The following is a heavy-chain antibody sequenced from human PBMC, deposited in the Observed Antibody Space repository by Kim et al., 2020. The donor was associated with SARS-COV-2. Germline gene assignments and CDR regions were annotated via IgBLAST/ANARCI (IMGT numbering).Heavy chain of an antibody. CDR2: IYYSGST. CDR1: GGSISSGGYY. V-gene: IGHV4-31*03. Sequence: SETLSLTCTVSGGSISSGGYYWSWIRQHPGKGLEWIGYIYYSGSTYYNPSLKSRVTISVDTSKNQFSLKLSSVTAADTAVYYCARADYDILTGFPAGGLDYWGQGTLVTVSS. CDR3: ARADYDILTGFPAGGLDY. D-gene: IGHD3-9*01. J-gene: IGHJ4*02.